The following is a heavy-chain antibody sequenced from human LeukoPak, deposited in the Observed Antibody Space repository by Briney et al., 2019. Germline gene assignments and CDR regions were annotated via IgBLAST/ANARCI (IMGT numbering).Heavy chain of an antibody. J-gene: IGHJ4*02. CDR2: ISYDGSNK. V-gene: IGHV3-30*04. Sequence: QPGRSLRLSCAASGFTFSSYAMHWVRQAPGKGLEWVAVISYDGSNKYYADSVKGRFTISRDNSKNTLYLQMNSLRAEDTAVYYCAKDYSDSSGYFRVPHVFDFWGQGTLVTVSS. CDR3: AKDYSDSSGYFRVPHVFDF. D-gene: IGHD3-22*01. CDR1: GFTFSSYA.